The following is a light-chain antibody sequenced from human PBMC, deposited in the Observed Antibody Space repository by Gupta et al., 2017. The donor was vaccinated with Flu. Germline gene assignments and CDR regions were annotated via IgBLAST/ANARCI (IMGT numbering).Light chain of an antibody. CDR1: QSISGW. V-gene: IGKV1-5*03. Sequence: DSQMTQSPSTLSASVGDKVAITCRATQSISGWLVWYQQRPKKAPTVLIYEASTLEKGVPSRYSGSGSGRDFTLTVTILQPEDSATSYFEQDNSYPWTFGERTKVEIK. CDR2: EAS. J-gene: IGKJ1*01. CDR3: EQDNSYPWT.